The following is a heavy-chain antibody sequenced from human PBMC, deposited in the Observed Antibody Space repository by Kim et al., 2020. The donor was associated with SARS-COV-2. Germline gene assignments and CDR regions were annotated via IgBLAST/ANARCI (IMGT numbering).Heavy chain of an antibody. V-gene: IGHV3-30*02. CDR3: AKDRGAYSSSWYYFDY. Sequence: SVKGRFTISRDNSKNTLYLQMNSLRAEDTAVYYCAKDRGAYSSSWYYFDYWGQGTLVTVSS. D-gene: IGHD6-13*01. J-gene: IGHJ4*02.